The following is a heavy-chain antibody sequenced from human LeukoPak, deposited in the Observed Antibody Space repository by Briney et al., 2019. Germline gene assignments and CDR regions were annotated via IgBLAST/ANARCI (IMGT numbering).Heavy chain of an antibody. Sequence: ASVKVSCKASGGTFSSYAINWVRQATGQGLEWMGWMNPNSGNTGYAQKFQGRVTMTRNTSISTAYMELSSLRSEDTAVYYCARENYYGSGSYDGWGQGTLVTVSS. CDR1: GGTFSSYA. CDR3: ARENYYGSGSYDG. J-gene: IGHJ4*02. V-gene: IGHV1-8*02. CDR2: MNPNSGNT. D-gene: IGHD3-10*01.